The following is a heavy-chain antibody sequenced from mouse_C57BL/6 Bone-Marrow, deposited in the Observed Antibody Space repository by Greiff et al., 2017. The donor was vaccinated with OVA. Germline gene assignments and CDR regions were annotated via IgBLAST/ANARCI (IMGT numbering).Heavy chain of an antibody. V-gene: IGHV1-84*01. Sequence: QVQLQQSGPELVKPGASVKISCKASGYTFTDYYINWVKQRPGKGLEWIGWIYPGSGNTKYNEKFKGKATLTVDTSSSTAYMQLRSLTSEDSAVYFCARSHLLWLRQYYFDCWGQGATLTVSS. CDR2: IYPGSGNT. J-gene: IGHJ2*01. CDR3: ARSHLLWLRQYYFDC. CDR1: GYTFTDYY. D-gene: IGHD2-2*01.